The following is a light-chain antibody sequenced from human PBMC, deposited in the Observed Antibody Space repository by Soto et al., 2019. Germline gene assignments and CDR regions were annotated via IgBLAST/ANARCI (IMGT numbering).Light chain of an antibody. CDR1: SRDIGAYNY. V-gene: IGLV2-14*01. CDR2: EVN. Sequence: QSALTQPASLSGSPGQSITISCTGTSRDIGAYNYVSWFQQHPGKAPKLMISEVNNRPSGVSNRFFGSKSGNTAYLTISGLQVEDVAEYCRFSFKTTSIHVFGAGTKVT. J-gene: IGLJ1*01. CDR3: FSFKTTSIHV.